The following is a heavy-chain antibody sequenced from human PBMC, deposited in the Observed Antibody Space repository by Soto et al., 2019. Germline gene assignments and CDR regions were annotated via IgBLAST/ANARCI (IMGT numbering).Heavy chain of an antibody. CDR3: ARGFESSSWYGY. CDR2: IIPIFGTA. D-gene: IGHD6-13*01. V-gene: IGHV1-69*12. CDR1: GGTFSSYA. J-gene: IGHJ4*02. Sequence: QVQLVQSGAEVKKPGSSVKVSCKASGGTFSSYAISWVRQAPGQGLEWMGGIIPIFGTANYAQKFQGRVTXXAXXSTSTAYMELSSLRSEDTAVYYCARGFESSSWYGYWGQGTLVTVSS.